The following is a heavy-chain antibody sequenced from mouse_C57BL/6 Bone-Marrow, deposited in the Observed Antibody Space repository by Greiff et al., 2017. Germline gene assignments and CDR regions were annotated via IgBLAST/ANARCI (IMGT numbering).Heavy chain of an antibody. D-gene: IGHD1-1*01. CDR3: ATPHYYGYAMDY. V-gene: IGHV5-12*01. CDR2: ISNGGGST. J-gene: IGHJ4*01. Sequence: EVKLVESGGGLVQPGGSLKLSCAASGFTFSDYYMYWVRQTPEKRLEWVAYISNGGGSTYYPDTVKGRFTISRDNAKNTLYLQMSRLKSEDTAMYYCATPHYYGYAMDYWGQGTSVTVSS. CDR1: GFTFSDYY.